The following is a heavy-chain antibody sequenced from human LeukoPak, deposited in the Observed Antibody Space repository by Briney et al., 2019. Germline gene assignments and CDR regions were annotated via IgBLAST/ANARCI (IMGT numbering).Heavy chain of an antibody. Sequence: PGGSLRLSCTASGFTFSSYSMNWVRQAPGKGLEWVSVIYSGGSTYYADSVKGRFTISRVNSKNTLYLQMNSLRAEDTAVYYCARDYEDRALYPYGSGSYYNGYWGQGTLVTVSS. V-gene: IGHV3-66*01. J-gene: IGHJ4*02. CDR1: GFTFSSYS. CDR3: ARDYEDRALYPYGSGSYYNGY. D-gene: IGHD3-10*01. CDR2: IYSGGST.